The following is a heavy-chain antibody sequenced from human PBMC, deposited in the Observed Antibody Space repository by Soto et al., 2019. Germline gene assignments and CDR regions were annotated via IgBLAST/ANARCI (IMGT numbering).Heavy chain of an antibody. J-gene: IGHJ5*02. CDR1: GFTFSSYS. CDR3: ARVQDEFWSGYSRGWFDP. D-gene: IGHD3-3*01. CDR2: ISSSSSTI. V-gene: IGHV3-48*02. Sequence: GGSLRLSCAASGFTFSSYSMNWVRQAPGKGLEWVSYISSSSSTIYYADSVKGRLTISRDSAKNSLYLPMNSLRDEDTAVYYRARVQDEFWSGYSRGWFDPWGQGTLVTVSS.